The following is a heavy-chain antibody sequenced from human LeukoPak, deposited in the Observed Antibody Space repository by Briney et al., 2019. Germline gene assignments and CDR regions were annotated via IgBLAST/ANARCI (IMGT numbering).Heavy chain of an antibody. J-gene: IGHJ4*02. CDR1: GGSTSSYY. CDR2: IYTSGST. Sequence: PSETLSLTCTVSGGSTSSYYWSWIRQPAGKGLEWIGRIYTSGSTNYNPSLKSRVTMSVDTSKNQFSLKLSSVTAADTAVYYCAREVYYYDSSGYFDWGQGTLVTVSS. D-gene: IGHD3-22*01. V-gene: IGHV4-4*07. CDR3: AREVYYYDSSGYFD.